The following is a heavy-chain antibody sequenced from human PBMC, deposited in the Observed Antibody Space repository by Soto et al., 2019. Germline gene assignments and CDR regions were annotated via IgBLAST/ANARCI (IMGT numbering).Heavy chain of an antibody. J-gene: IGHJ4*02. V-gene: IGHV3-33*01. Sequence: GGSLRLSCAASGFTFSSYGMHWVRQAPGKGLEWVAVIWYDGSNKYYADSVKGRFTISRDNSKNTLYLQMNSLRAEDTAVYYCARVQSSDYGDYDDYWGQGTLVTVSS. D-gene: IGHD4-17*01. CDR2: IWYDGSNK. CDR1: GFTFSSYG. CDR3: ARVQSSDYGDYDDY.